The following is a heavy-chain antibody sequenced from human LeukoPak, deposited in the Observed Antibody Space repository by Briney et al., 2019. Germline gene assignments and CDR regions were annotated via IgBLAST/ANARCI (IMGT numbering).Heavy chain of an antibody. Sequence: SETLSLTCTVSGASMISYYRSWIRQSPEKGLEWIGYIHYSGSTNTNPSLQSRVTISVDTSKNQFSLKVSSMTPADTAVYYCARGGSSRETPFDSWGQGTLVTVSS. CDR3: ARGGSSRETPFDS. D-gene: IGHD2-15*01. V-gene: IGHV4-59*01. CDR1: GASMISYY. J-gene: IGHJ4*02. CDR2: IHYSGST.